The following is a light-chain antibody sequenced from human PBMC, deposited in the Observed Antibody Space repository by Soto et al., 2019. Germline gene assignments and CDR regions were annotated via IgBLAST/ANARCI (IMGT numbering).Light chain of an antibody. J-gene: IGLJ2*01. V-gene: IGLV2-14*01. CDR1: SSDVGGYNY. CDR2: DVS. Sequence: QSALTQPASVSGSPGQSITISCTGTSSDVGGYNYVSWYQQHPGKAPKLMIYDVSNRPSGVSNRFSGSKSGNTASLTISGLQDKDEADYYCSSYTSSSTSVVFGGGTKLTVL. CDR3: SSYTSSSTSVV.